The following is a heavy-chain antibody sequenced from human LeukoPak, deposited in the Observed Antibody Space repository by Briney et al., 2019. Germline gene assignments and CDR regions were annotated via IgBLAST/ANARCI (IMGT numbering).Heavy chain of an antibody. J-gene: IGHJ6*03. CDR3: ARAEGPMAARTYYYYYCYMDV. CDR2: INPNSGGT. V-gene: IGHV1-2*06. D-gene: IGHD6-6*01. CDR1: GYTFTRYY. Sequence: ASVKVSCKASGYTFTRYYMHWVRQASGQGLEWMGRINPNSGGTNYAQKFQGRVTMTRDTSISTAYMELSRLRSDDTAVYYCARAEGPMAARTYYYYYCYMDVWGKGTTVTVSS.